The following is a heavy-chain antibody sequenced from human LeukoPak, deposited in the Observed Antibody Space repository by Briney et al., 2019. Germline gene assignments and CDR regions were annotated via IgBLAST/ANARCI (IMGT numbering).Heavy chain of an antibody. CDR2: IYPGDSDT. Sequence: GESLKISCKGSGYSFTSYWIGWVRQMPGNGLEWMGIIYPGDSDTRYSPSFQGQVTISADKSISTAYLQWSSLKASDTAMYYCARLGGVVVVPADLYYFDYWGQGTLVTVSS. J-gene: IGHJ4*02. D-gene: IGHD2-15*01. V-gene: IGHV5-51*01. CDR3: ARLGGVVVVPADLYYFDY. CDR1: GYSFTSYW.